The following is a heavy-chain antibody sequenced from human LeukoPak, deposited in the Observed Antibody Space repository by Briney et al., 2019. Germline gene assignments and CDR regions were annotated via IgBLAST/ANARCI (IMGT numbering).Heavy chain of an antibody. J-gene: IGHJ4*02. Sequence: SETLSLTCTVSGGSISSSSYYWGWIRQPPGKGLAWIGSIYYSGSTYYNPSLKSRVTISVDTSKNQFSLKLSSVTAADTAVYYCASAGYDILTFDYWGQGTLVTVSS. CDR3: ASAGYDILTFDY. V-gene: IGHV4-39*01. D-gene: IGHD3-9*01. CDR1: GGSISSSSYY. CDR2: IYYSGST.